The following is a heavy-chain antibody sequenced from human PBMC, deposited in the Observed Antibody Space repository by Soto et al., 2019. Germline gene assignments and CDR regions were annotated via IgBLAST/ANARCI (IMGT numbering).Heavy chain of an antibody. J-gene: IGHJ4*02. CDR3: ARVRATDYEIDY. Sequence: GGSLRLSCTASGFMCGRYWMTSVRHVPGKGLQWVANIKRDGSEKYYVDFVKGRFTISRDNADNSVFLDMNNLRVDDTATYYCARVRATDYEIDYWGQGAMVTVSS. CDR1: GFMCGRYW. V-gene: IGHV3-7*03. D-gene: IGHD4-17*01. CDR2: IKRDGSEK.